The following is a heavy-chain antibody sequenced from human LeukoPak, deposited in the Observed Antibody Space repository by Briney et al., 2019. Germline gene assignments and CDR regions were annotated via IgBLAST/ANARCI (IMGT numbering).Heavy chain of an antibody. CDR2: IYHSGST. V-gene: IGHV4-38-2*02. CDR3: ARDLYSSGWGYFDY. Sequence: SETLSLTCPISGSSISSGYYWGWVRQPPGKGLEWLGSIYHSGSTYYNPSLKSRVTISLDTSENQFSLKLSSVTAADTAVYYCARDLYSSGWGYFDYWGQGTLVTVSS. CDR1: GSSISSGYY. D-gene: IGHD6-19*01. J-gene: IGHJ4*02.